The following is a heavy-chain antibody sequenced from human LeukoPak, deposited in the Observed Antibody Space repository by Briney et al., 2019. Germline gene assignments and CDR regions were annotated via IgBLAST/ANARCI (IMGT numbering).Heavy chain of an antibody. CDR3: AREVVTPGKAYNWFDP. J-gene: IGHJ5*02. Sequence: SETLSLTCTVSGGSISSYYWSWIRQPPGKGLEWIGYIYYSGSTNYNPSLKSRVTISVDTSKNQFSLKLSSVTAADTAVYYCAREVVTPGKAYNWFDPWGQGTLVTVSS. D-gene: IGHD2-21*02. CDR1: GGSISSYY. V-gene: IGHV4-59*12. CDR2: IYYSGST.